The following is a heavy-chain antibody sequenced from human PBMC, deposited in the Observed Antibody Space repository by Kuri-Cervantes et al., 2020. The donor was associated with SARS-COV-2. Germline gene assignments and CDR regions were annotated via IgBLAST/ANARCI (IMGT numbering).Heavy chain of an antibody. D-gene: IGHD2-8*01. V-gene: IGHV3-30*18. J-gene: IGHJ4*02. CDR2: ISDDGKKK. CDR3: AKDRFGVHDF. Sequence: GSLRLSCTASGFNFSTTDMHWVRQTPGKGLEWVAVISDDGKKKKCVASGKGRFTISRDNSQNTLYLQVKSLKSEDTAMYYCAKDRFGVHDFWGQGTLDTVSS. CDR1: GFNFSTTD.